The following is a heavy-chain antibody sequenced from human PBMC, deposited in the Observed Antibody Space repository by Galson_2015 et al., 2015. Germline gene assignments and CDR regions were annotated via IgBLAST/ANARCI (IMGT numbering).Heavy chain of an antibody. V-gene: IGHV3-74*01. J-gene: IGHJ4*02. Sequence: SLRLSCAASGFTFSSYWMHWVRQAPGKGLVWVSRINSDGSSTSYADSVKGRFAISRDNAKNTLYLQMNSLRAEDTAVYYCARRRSSYGFDYWGQGTLVTVSS. CDR3: ARRRSSYGFDY. CDR1: GFTFSSYW. D-gene: IGHD5-18*01. CDR2: INSDGSST.